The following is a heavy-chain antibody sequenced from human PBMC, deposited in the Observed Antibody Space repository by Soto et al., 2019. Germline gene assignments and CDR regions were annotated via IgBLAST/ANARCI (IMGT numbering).Heavy chain of an antibody. Sequence: EVQLVESGGGLVQPGRSLRLSCAASGFTFDDYAMHWVRQAPGKGLEWVSGISWNSGSIGYADSVKGRFTISRDNAKNSLYLQMNSLRAEDTALYYCAKDRAHSIAVAGTLDYWGQGTLVTVSS. CDR1: GFTFDDYA. D-gene: IGHD6-19*01. CDR2: ISWNSGSI. CDR3: AKDRAHSIAVAGTLDY. J-gene: IGHJ4*02. V-gene: IGHV3-9*01.